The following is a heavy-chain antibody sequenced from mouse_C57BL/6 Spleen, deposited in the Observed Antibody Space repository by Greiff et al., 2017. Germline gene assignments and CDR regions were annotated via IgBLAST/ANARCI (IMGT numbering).Heavy chain of an antibody. J-gene: IGHJ1*03. D-gene: IGHD1-1*01. CDR2: INPSSGNT. Sequence: VKLMESGAELARPGASVKMSCKASGYTFTSYTMHWVKQRPGQGLEWIGYINPSSGNTKYNQKFKDKATLTAEKSSSTAYRQQSSLTAEDSAVYYCARSGGYCGREGYFDVWGTGTTVTVSS. CDR3: ARSGGYCGREGYFDV. CDR1: GYTFTSYT. V-gene: IGHV1-4*01.